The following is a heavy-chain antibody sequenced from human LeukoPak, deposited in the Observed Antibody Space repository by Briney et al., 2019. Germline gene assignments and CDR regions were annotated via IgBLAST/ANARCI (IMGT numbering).Heavy chain of an antibody. CDR2: ISAYNGNT. CDR1: GYTFTSYG. V-gene: IGHV1-18*01. CDR3: ARLGYCSSTSCYNWFDP. D-gene: IGHD2-2*01. Sequence: ASVKVSCKASGYTFTSYGISWVRQAPGQGLEWMGWISAYNGNTNYAQKLQGRVTMTTDTSTSTACMELRSLRSDDTAVYYCARLGYCSSTSCYNWFDPWGQGTLVTVSS. J-gene: IGHJ5*02.